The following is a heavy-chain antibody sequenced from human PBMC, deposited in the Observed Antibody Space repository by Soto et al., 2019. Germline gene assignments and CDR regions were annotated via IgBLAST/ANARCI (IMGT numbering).Heavy chain of an antibody. CDR2: IIPILGIA. V-gene: IGHV1-69*04. Sequence: EASVKVSCKASGGTFSSYTISWVRQAPGQGLEWMGRIIPILGIANYAQKFQGRVTITADKSTSTAYMELSSLRSEDTAVYYCARDRTYSGYDFDYWGQGTLVTVSS. D-gene: IGHD5-12*01. CDR3: ARDRTYSGYDFDY. CDR1: GGTFSSYT. J-gene: IGHJ4*02.